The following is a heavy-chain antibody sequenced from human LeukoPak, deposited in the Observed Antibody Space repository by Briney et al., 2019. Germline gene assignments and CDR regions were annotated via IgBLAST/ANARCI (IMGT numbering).Heavy chain of an antibody. V-gene: IGHV1-69*05. CDR3: ARARAYSSSSAPLGY. CDR2: IIPIFGTA. J-gene: IGHJ4*02. CDR1: GGTFSSYA. Sequence: SVKVSCKASGGTFSSYAISWVRQAPGQGLEWMGGIIPIFGTANYAQKFQGRVTITTDESTSTAYMELSRLRSEDTAVYYCARARAYSSSSAPLGYWGQGTLVTVSS. D-gene: IGHD6-6*01.